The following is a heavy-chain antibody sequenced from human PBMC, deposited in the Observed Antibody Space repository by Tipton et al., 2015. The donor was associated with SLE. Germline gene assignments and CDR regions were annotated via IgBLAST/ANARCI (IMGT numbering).Heavy chain of an antibody. Sequence: TLSLTCAVSGVSISDGGYSWGWIRLTPGKGLEWIGYLYHSGNTYYTPSLNGRVTISVDRSKNHLSLTVNSVTTADTAVYYCARDRFWSGYYGWFDPWGQGTLVTVSS. V-gene: IGHV4-30-2*01. J-gene: IGHJ5*02. CDR1: GVSISDGGYS. CDR3: ARDRFWSGYYGWFDP. D-gene: IGHD3-3*01. CDR2: LYHSGNT.